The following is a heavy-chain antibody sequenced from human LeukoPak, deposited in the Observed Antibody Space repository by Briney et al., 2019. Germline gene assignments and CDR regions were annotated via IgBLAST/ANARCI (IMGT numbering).Heavy chain of an antibody. Sequence: GGSLRLSCAASGFTFDDYAMHWVRQAPGKGLEWVSGISWNSGSIGYADSVKGRFAISRDNAKNSLYLQMNSLRAEDMALYYCAKDIRALTTVTTYGFDYWGQGTLVTVSS. CDR2: ISWNSGSI. CDR1: GFTFDDYA. D-gene: IGHD4-11*01. CDR3: AKDIRALTTVTTYGFDY. J-gene: IGHJ4*02. V-gene: IGHV3-9*03.